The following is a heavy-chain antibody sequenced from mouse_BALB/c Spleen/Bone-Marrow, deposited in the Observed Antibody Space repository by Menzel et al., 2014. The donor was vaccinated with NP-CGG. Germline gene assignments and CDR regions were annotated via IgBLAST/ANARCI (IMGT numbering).Heavy chain of an antibody. D-gene: IGHD2-4*01. Sequence: QVHVKQSGAEFMMPGASVKTSCKASGYTFTDKWMHWVKQRPGQGLEWIGAIDTSDSYINYNQKFKGKASLTVDASSSTAYMHLSSLTSDDSAVYYCARGGHDFSLDYWGQGTSVIVSS. CDR2: IDTSDSYI. CDR1: GYTFTDKW. CDR3: ARGGHDFSLDY. J-gene: IGHJ4*01. V-gene: IGHV1-69*01.